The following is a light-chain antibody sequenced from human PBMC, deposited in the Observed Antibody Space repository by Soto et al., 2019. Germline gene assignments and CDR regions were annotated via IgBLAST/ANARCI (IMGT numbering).Light chain of an antibody. Sequence: SALTQPASVSGSPGQSITLSCTGTSSDFGGYNFVSWYQQHPGKVPKLMIFDVNRRPSGVSDRFSGSKSGNTASLTISGLQAEDEGDYYCCSYTSSSTHVFGSGTKVTVL. V-gene: IGLV2-14*03. J-gene: IGLJ1*01. CDR3: CSYTSSSTHV. CDR1: SSDFGGYNF. CDR2: DVN.